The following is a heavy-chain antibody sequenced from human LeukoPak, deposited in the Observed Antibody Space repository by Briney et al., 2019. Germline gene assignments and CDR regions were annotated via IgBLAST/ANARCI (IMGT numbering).Heavy chain of an antibody. D-gene: IGHD3-22*01. Sequence: GGSLTLSCAASGFTFASYAMTWVRQAPGKGLEWFSAISGSGGSTYYADSVKGRFTISRDNYKNTLYLQMNSLRAEDTAVYYCARDSGIYDSSGYYGLSYYGMDVWGQGTTVSVSS. V-gene: IGHV3-23*01. CDR3: ARDSGIYDSSGYYGLSYYGMDV. J-gene: IGHJ6*02. CDR1: GFTFASYA. CDR2: ISGSGGST.